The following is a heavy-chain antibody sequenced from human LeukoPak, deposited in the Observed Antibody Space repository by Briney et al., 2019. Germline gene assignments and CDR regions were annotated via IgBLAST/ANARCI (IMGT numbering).Heavy chain of an antibody. Sequence: PSETLSLTCTVSGYSINSIYYWGWIRQPPGKGLEWIGSIYHSGSTYYNPSLKSRVTMSVDTSKNQFSLKLSSVTAADTAVYYCAREGYGYSDGYYYYMDVWGKGTTVTISS. D-gene: IGHD5-18*01. V-gene: IGHV4-38-2*02. CDR2: IYHSGST. J-gene: IGHJ6*03. CDR3: AREGYGYSDGYYYYMDV. CDR1: GYSINSIYY.